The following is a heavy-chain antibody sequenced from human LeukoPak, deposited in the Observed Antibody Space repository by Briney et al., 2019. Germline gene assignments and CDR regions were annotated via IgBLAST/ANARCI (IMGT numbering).Heavy chain of an antibody. CDR2: INWNGGST. CDR1: GFTFDDYG. D-gene: IGHD2-2*02. CDR3: ARGDPYCSSTSCYNDYYYMDV. V-gene: IGHV3-20*04. J-gene: IGHJ6*03. Sequence: RPGGSLRLSCAASGFTFDDYGMSWVRQAPGKGLEWVSGINWNGGSTGYADSVKGRFTISRDNAKNSLYLQMNSLRAEDTALYYCARGDPYCSSTSCYNDYYYMDVWGKGTTVTVSS.